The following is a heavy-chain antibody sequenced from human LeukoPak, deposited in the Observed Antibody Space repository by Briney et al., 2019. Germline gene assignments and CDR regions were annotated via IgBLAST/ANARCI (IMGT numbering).Heavy chain of an antibody. CDR2: IWYDGGNN. J-gene: IGHJ5*02. CDR3: ARDRGGFNWFEP. D-gene: IGHD3-10*01. CDR1: GFTFSIFG. V-gene: IGHV3-33*01. Sequence: GGALRLSCAASGFTFSIFGIHWGRPGPGKGLERVAVIWYDGGNNYYADSVKGRFTISGDNSKNTLYLQMNSLRAEDTAVYYCARDRGGFNWFEPWGQGTLVTVSS.